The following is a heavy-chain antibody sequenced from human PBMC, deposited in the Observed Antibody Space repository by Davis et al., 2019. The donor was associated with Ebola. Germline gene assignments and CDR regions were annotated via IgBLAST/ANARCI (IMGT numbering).Heavy chain of an antibody. CDR3: ARGRRGDYGSYYYYGMDV. D-gene: IGHD4-17*01. Sequence: MPSETLSLTCTVSGGSISSYYWSWIRQPPGKGLEWIGYIYYSGSTNYNPSLKSRVTISVDTSKNQFSLKLSSVTAADTAVYYCARGRRGDYGSYYYYGMDVWGQGTTVTVSS. CDR2: IYYSGST. CDR1: GGSISSYY. J-gene: IGHJ6*02. V-gene: IGHV4-59*12.